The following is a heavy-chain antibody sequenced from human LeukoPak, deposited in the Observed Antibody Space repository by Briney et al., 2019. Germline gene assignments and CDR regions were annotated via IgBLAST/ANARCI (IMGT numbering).Heavy chain of an antibody. J-gene: IGHJ3*02. V-gene: IGHV4-39*01. CDR3: ARQFTRYDAFDI. Sequence: SETLSLTCTVSGGSISSSSYYWGWIRQPPGKGLEWIGSIYYSGSTYYNPSLKSRVTISVDTPKNQFSLKLSSVTAADTAVYYCARQFTRYDAFDIWGQGTMVTVSS. D-gene: IGHD3-9*01. CDR2: IYYSGST. CDR1: GGSISSSSYY.